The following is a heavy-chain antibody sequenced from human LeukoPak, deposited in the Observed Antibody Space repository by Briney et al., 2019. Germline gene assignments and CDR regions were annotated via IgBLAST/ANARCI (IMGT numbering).Heavy chain of an antibody. J-gene: IGHJ6*02. D-gene: IGHD4-23*01. CDR3: AVTHGGYYGMDV. Sequence: GGSLRLSCAASGFTFSSYAMHWVRQAPGKGLEWVAVISYDGSNKYYADSVKGRFTISRDNSKNTLYLQMNSLRAEDTAVYYCAVTHGGYYGMDVWGQGTTVTVSS. V-gene: IGHV3-30*04. CDR2: ISYDGSNK. CDR1: GFTFSSYA.